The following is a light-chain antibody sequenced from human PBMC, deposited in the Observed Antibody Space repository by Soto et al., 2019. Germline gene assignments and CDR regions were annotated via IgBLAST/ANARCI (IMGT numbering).Light chain of an antibody. CDR2: QVT. CDR1: SSDIGAYNY. CDR3: SSYAGSLVV. Sequence: QSALTQPPSASGSPVQSVTISCTGTSSDIGAYNYVSWYRQYPDKAPKLLVYQVTKRPSGVPDRFSGSKSGNTAALTVSGLQAEDEAVYYCSSYAGSLVVFGGGTKLTVL. V-gene: IGLV2-8*01. J-gene: IGLJ2*01.